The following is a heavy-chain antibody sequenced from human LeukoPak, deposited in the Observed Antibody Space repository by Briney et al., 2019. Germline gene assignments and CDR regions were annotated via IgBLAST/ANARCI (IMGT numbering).Heavy chain of an antibody. CDR2: IYYSGST. Sequence: SGTLSLTCTVSGGSISSYYWSWIRQPPGKGLEWIGYIYYSGSTNYNPSLKSRVTISVDTSKNQFSLKLSSVTAADTAVYYCASLWGSYRQADYWGQGTLVTVSS. CDR3: ASLWGSYRQADY. V-gene: IGHV4-59*01. CDR1: GGSISSYY. D-gene: IGHD3-16*02. J-gene: IGHJ4*02.